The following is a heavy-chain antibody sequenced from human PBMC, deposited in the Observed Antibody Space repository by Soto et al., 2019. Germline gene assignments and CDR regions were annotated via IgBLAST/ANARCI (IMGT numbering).Heavy chain of an antibody. V-gene: IGHV1-3*01. CDR3: ARGTAIRRYCSSTSCPSFDY. Sequence: QVQLVQSGAEVKKPGASVKVSCKASGYTFTSYAMHWVRQAPGQRLEWMGWINAGNGNTKYSQKFQGRVTITRDTSASTAYMELSSLRSEDTAVYYCARGTAIRRYCSSTSCPSFDYWGQGTLVTVSS. D-gene: IGHD2-2*01. J-gene: IGHJ4*02. CDR2: INAGNGNT. CDR1: GYTFTSYA.